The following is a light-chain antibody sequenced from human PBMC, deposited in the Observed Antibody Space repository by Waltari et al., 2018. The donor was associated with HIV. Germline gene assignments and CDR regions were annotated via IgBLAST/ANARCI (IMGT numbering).Light chain of an antibody. V-gene: IGLV2-8*01. J-gene: IGLJ2*01. CDR1: NSDIGNSDF. CDR3: SSSANSNDFYVV. Sequence: QSALTQPPSASGSPGQSVTIPCTGTNSDIGNSDFVAWYQQHPGKPPKLIISEASKRPSGVPNRFSGSKSGNTASLTVSGLQAEDEADYYCSSSANSNDFYVVFGGGTKLTVL. CDR2: EAS.